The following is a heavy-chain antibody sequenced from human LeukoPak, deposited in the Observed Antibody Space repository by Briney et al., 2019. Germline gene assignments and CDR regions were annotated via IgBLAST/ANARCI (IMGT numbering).Heavy chain of an antibody. V-gene: IGHV1-2*02. D-gene: IGHD3-22*01. CDR2: INPNSGGT. CDR3: ARVIGYYDSSGYLPFDY. Sequence: ASVKVSCKASGYTFTGYYMHWVRQAPGQGLEWMGWINPNSGGTNYAQKFQGRVTMTRDTSISTAYMELSRLRSDDTAVYYCARVIGYYDSSGYLPFDYWGQGTLVTVSS. J-gene: IGHJ4*02. CDR1: GYTFTGYY.